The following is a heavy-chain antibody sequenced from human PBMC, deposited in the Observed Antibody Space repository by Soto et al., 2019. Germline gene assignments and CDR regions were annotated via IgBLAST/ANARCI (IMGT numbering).Heavy chain of an antibody. CDR2: IYYSGST. Sequence: QLQLQESGPGLVKPSETLSLTCTVSGGSISSSSYYWGWIRQPPGKGLEWIGSIYYSGSTYYNPSLKSRVTISVDTSKNQFSLKLSSVTAADTAVYYCAAPMIVELGAFDIWGQGTMVTVSS. J-gene: IGHJ3*02. V-gene: IGHV4-39*01. CDR1: GGSISSSSYY. CDR3: AAPMIVELGAFDI. D-gene: IGHD3-22*01.